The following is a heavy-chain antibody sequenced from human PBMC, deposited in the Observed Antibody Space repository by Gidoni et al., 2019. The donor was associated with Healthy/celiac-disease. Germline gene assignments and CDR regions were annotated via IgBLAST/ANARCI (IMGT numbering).Heavy chain of an antibody. CDR2: ISYDGSNK. Sequence: QVQLVESGGGVVQPGRSLRLSCAASGFTFSSEGMHWVRQAPGKGLEWVAVISYDGSNKYYADSVKGRFTISRDNSKNTLYLQMNSLRAEDTAVYYCAKDLVYSSGWYEGGVDYWGQGTLVTVSS. D-gene: IGHD6-19*01. CDR1: GFTFSSEG. CDR3: AKDLVYSSGWYEGGVDY. V-gene: IGHV3-30*18. J-gene: IGHJ4*02.